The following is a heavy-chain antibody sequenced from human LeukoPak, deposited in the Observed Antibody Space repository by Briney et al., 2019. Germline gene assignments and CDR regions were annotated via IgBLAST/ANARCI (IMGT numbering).Heavy chain of an antibody. V-gene: IGHV3-53*01. CDR1: GFTVSNNY. D-gene: IGHD3-10*01. Sequence: GGSLRLSCAASGFTVSNNYMSWVRQAPGKGLEWVSNIYSGGSTYYADSVQGRFTISRGNSKNTLYVQMNSLRAEDTAVDYCARDLNCYGAGSYRDDAFDIWGQGTMVTVSS. J-gene: IGHJ3*02. CDR2: IYSGGST. CDR3: ARDLNCYGAGSYRDDAFDI.